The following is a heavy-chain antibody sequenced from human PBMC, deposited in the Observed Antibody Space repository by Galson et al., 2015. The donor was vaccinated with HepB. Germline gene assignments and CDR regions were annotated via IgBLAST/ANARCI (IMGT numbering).Heavy chain of an antibody. CDR3: ARGARARLPHYYYYMDV. J-gene: IGHJ6*03. Sequence: LSLTCTVSGGSISSGGYCWSWIRQHPGKGLEWIGYIYYSGSTYYNPSLKSRVTISVDTSKNQFSLKLSSVTAADTAVYYCARGARARLPHYYYYMDVWGKGTTVTVSS. V-gene: IGHV4-31*03. CDR2: IYYSGST. D-gene: IGHD6-25*01. CDR1: GGSISSGGYC.